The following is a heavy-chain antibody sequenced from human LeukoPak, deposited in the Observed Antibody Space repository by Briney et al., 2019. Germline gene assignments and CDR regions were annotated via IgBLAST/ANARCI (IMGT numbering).Heavy chain of an antibody. D-gene: IGHD3-10*01. J-gene: IGHJ4*02. V-gene: IGHV3-48*04. Sequence: GGSLRLSCAASGFTFSSYSMNWVRQAPGKGLEWVSYISTSISTIYYADSVKGRFIISRDNAKNSLYLQMNSLRAEDTAVYYCARPFYFGSGSSWYYFDYWGQGTLVTVSS. CDR3: ARPFYFGSGSSWYYFDY. CDR2: ISTSISTI. CDR1: GFTFSSYS.